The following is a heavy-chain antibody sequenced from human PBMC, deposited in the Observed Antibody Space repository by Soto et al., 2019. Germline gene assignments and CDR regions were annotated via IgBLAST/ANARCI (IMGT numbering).Heavy chain of an antibody. CDR3: AKVGPGWNYENYFDY. Sequence: GSLRRSCASSGVTFSSYAMSWVRQAPGKGLEWVSAISGSGGSTYYADSVKGRFTISRDNSKNTLYLQMNSLRAEDTAVYYCAKVGPGWNYENYFDYWGQGTLVTVSS. D-gene: IGHD1-7*01. J-gene: IGHJ4*02. V-gene: IGHV3-23*01. CDR2: ISGSGGST. CDR1: GVTFSSYA.